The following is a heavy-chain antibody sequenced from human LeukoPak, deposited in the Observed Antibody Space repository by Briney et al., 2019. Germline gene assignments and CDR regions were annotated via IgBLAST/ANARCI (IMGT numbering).Heavy chain of an antibody. CDR1: GDSVTSGGYY. CDR2: ISNSGTT. D-gene: IGHD2-21*02. J-gene: IGHJ3*02. V-gene: IGHV4-31*11. Sequence: PSETLSLTCAVSGDSVTSGGYYWTWIRQHPGKGLEWIGYISNSGTTSYNPSLKSRVSISVDTSNNQFSLRLSSVTAADAAVYYCARDVVVTSSPDAFDIWGQGTMVTVSS. CDR3: ARDVVVTSSPDAFDI.